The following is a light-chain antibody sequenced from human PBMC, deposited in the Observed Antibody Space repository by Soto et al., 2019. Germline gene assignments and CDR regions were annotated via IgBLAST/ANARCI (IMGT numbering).Light chain of an antibody. CDR1: QDIDIS. J-gene: IGKJ1*01. CDR2: AAS. Sequence: QMTQFPSTVSPSAGHRVSITCRASQDIDISLVWFQQRPGEAPKLLIFAASGLESGVPSTFSGSGSGTEFTLTISSVQPDDFATYFCQHYDTLSWTFGQGTKVDI. V-gene: IGKV1-5*01. CDR3: QHYDTLSWT.